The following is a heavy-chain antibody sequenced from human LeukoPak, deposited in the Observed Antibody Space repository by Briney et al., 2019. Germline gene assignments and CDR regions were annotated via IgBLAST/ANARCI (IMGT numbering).Heavy chain of an antibody. Sequence: SETLSLTCTVSGGSISSGGYYWSWIRQHPGKGLEWIGYIYYSGSTYYNPSLKSRVTISIDTSKNQFSLRLSSVTAADTAVYYCARGAAGYSYGWGQGTLVTVSS. V-gene: IGHV4-31*03. CDR3: ARGAAGYSYG. CDR1: GGSISSGGYY. J-gene: IGHJ4*02. D-gene: IGHD5-18*01. CDR2: IYYSGST.